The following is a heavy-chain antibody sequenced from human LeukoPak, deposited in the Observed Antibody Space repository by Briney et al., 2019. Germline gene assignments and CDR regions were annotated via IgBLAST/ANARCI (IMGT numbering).Heavy chain of an antibody. V-gene: IGHV3-30*18. J-gene: IGHJ4*02. CDR3: AKGYSYGAESGDY. CDR2: ISYDGSNK. Sequence: GGSLRLSCAASGFTFSSHGMHWVRQAPGKGLEWVAAISYDGSNKYYAGSVKGRFTISRDNSKNTLYVQMNSLRAEDTAVYYCAKGYSYGAESGDYWSQGTLVIVSS. D-gene: IGHD5-18*01. CDR1: GFTFSSHG.